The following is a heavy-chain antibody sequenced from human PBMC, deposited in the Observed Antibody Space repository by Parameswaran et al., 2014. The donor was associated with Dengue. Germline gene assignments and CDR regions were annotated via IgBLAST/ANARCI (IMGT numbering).Heavy chain of an antibody. V-gene: IGHV1-2*02. Sequence: WVRQAPGQGLEWMGWINPNSGGTNYSQKFQGRVTMTRDTTISTAYMEVSRLTSDDTAVYYCARDLGKISMIVAARRFYYYGLDVWGQGTTVTVSS. CDR3: ARDLGKISMIVAARRFYYYGLDV. CDR2: INPNSGGT. J-gene: IGHJ6*02. D-gene: IGHD6-6*01.